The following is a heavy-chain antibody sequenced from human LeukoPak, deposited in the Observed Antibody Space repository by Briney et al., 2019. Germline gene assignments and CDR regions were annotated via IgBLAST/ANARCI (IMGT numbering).Heavy chain of an antibody. CDR3: AKKGSSSWYSFDY. D-gene: IGHD6-13*01. V-gene: IGHV1-69*04. Sequence: SVNVSCKASGGTFSSYAISWVRQAPGQGLEWMGRIIPILGIANYAQKFQGRVTITADKSTSTAYMELSSLRSEDTAVYYCAKKGSSSWYSFDYWGQGTLVTVSS. CDR1: GGTFSSYA. CDR2: IIPILGIA. J-gene: IGHJ4*02.